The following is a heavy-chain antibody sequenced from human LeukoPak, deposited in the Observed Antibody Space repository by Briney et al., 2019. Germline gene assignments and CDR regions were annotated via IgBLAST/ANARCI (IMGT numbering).Heavy chain of an antibody. Sequence: GGSLRLSCVASGSTFSDAWMSWVRQAPGKGLEWVGRIKSKIDGGTIDYGAPVKGRFTISRDDSRNTLYLQMNSLKTEDTAVYYCTTRRQDGCWGQGTLVTVSS. CDR1: GSTFSDAW. D-gene: IGHD6-25*01. CDR2: IKSKIDGGTI. V-gene: IGHV3-15*01. CDR3: TTRRQDGC. J-gene: IGHJ4*02.